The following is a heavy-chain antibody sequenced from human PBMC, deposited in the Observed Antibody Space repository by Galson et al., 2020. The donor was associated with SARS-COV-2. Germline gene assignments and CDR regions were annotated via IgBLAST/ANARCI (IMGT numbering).Heavy chain of an antibody. CDR1: GFTFSSYG. Sequence: GGSLRLSCAASGFTFSSYGMNWVRQAPGKGLEWVAAISGAGGNTYYADSVKGRFTISRDNPKNTLYLQMNSLRAEDTALYYCAKVYYVTMVVAAAVGYWGQGTLLTVSS. J-gene: IGHJ4*02. V-gene: IGHV3-23*01. CDR2: ISGAGGNT. CDR3: AKVYYVTMVVAAAVGY. D-gene: IGHD3-22*01.